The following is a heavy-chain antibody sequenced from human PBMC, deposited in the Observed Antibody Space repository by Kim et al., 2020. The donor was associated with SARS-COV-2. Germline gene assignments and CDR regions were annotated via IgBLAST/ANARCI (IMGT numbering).Heavy chain of an antibody. V-gene: IGHV3-30-3*01. CDR1: GFTFSSYA. D-gene: IGHD3-9*01. J-gene: IGHJ6*02. CDR2: ISYDGSNK. CDR3: ARGALDYDILTGYYTGGNYYYYYGMDV. Sequence: GGSLRLSCAASGFTFSSYAMHWVRQDPGKGLEWVAVISYDGSNKYYADSVKGRFTISRDNSKNTLYLQMNSLRAEDTAVYYCARGALDYDILTGYYTGGNYYYYYGMDVWGQGTTVTVSS.